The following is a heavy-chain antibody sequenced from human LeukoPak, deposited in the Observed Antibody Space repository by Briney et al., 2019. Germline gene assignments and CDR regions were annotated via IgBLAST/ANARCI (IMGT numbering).Heavy chain of an antibody. CDR1: GFTFSSYA. CDR2: ISGSGGST. CDR3: ARTMVRGRDNWFDP. Sequence: PGGSLRLSCAASGFTFSSYAMSWVRQAPGKGLEWVPAISGSGGSTYYADSVKGRFTISRDNAKNSLYLQMNSLRAEDTAVYYCARTMVRGRDNWFDPWGQGTLVTVSS. V-gene: IGHV3-23*01. D-gene: IGHD3-10*01. J-gene: IGHJ5*02.